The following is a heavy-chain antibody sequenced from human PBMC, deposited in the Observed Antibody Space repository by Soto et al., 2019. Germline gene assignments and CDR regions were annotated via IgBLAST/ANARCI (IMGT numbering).Heavy chain of an antibody. CDR1: GYTFTSYA. CDR3: ARGSEPAYSSWYVNGDY. CDR2: INAGNGNT. V-gene: IGHV1-3*01. J-gene: IGHJ4*02. D-gene: IGHD6-13*01. Sequence: QVQHVQSGAEVKKPGASVKVSCKASGYTFTSYAIHWVRQAPGQRLEWMGWINAGNGNTRYSQKFQDRVTITRDTSASRAYMELSSLRFEDTALDYCARGSEPAYSSWYVNGDYWGQGTLVTVS.